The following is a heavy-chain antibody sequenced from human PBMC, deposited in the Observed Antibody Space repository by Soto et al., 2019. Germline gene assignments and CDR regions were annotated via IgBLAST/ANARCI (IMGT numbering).Heavy chain of an antibody. D-gene: IGHD3-3*02. V-gene: IGHV4-59*01. CDR1: GGSLSGSY. Sequence: SETLSLTCSGSGGSLSGSYCSWIRKSPGKSLEWIASISYTGSTTHNPSLKSRVTLSVDTSKNQFSLSLTSVTPADTAAYYCATGGGWLHNSYIRGLYFDYWGQGVLVTVSS. J-gene: IGHJ4*02. CDR3: ATGGGWLHNSYIRGLYFDY. CDR2: ISYTGST.